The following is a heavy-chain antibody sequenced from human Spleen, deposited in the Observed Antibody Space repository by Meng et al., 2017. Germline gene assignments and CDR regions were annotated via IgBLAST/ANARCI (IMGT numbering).Heavy chain of an antibody. Sequence: QVLRVQSGAEVKKPVASMKVSCKASGYTFTSYAIHWVRQAPGQRLEWMGWINGGNGNTKYSQKFQGRVTITRDTSASMAYMELSSLRSEDTAVYYCARCYYYGSGTFDYWGQGTLVTVFS. J-gene: IGHJ4*02. CDR2: INGGNGNT. CDR1: GYTFTSYA. V-gene: IGHV1-3*01. CDR3: ARCYYYGSGTFDY. D-gene: IGHD3-10*01.